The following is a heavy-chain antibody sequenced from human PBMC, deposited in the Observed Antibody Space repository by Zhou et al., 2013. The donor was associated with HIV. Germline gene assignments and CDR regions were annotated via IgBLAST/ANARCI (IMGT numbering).Heavy chain of an antibody. CDR2: IIPLLGTP. Sequence: QVQLVQSGSEVKKPGSSVKVSCRASGGTFNNYAVSWVRQAPGQGLEWMGGIIPLLGTPNYAQNFQGRLTITADESTSTAYMELSSLRSEDTAVYYCVRGQQLERGAFDIWGQGTMVTVSS. CDR3: VRGQQLERGAFDI. V-gene: IGHV1-69*11. CDR1: GGTFNNYA. J-gene: IGHJ3*02. D-gene: IGHD6-13*01.